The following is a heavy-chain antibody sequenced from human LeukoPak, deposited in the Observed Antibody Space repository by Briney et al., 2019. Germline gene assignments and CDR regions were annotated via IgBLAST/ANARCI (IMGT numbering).Heavy chain of an antibody. Sequence: RAGGSLRPSCAASGFTFSSEAMSWVRQAPGGGLEWVAAISERGISTYYADSVKDRFTASRDNSDNTLYLQMNSLRAEDTAVYYCAKGIRRYPEPSSWSCFDYWGQGTLVTVSS. CDR2: ISERGIST. D-gene: IGHD6-13*01. CDR1: GFTFSSEA. J-gene: IGHJ4*02. CDR3: AKGIRRYPEPSSWSCFDY. V-gene: IGHV3-23*01.